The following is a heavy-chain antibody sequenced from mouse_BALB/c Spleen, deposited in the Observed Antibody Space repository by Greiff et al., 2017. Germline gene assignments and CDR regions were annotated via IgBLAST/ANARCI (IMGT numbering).Heavy chain of an antibody. CDR1: GYAFTSYN. V-gene: IGHV1S135*01. Sequence: EVQVVESGPELVKPGASVKVSCKASGYAFTSYNMYWVKQSHGKSLEWIGYIDPYNGGTSYNQKFKGKATLTVDKSSSTAYMHLNSLTSEDSAVYYCARWDDYAMDYWGQGTSVTVSS. J-gene: IGHJ4*01. CDR2: IDPYNGGT. CDR3: ARWDDYAMDY. D-gene: IGHD4-1*01.